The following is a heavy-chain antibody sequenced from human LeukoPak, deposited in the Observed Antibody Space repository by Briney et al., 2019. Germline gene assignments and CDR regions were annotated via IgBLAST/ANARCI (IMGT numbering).Heavy chain of an antibody. CDR3: ARLRQYYYYDSSGYSSNWFDP. CDR1: GGSISSYY. D-gene: IGHD3-22*01. CDR2: IYYSGST. Sequence: SETLSLTCTVSGGSISSYYWSWIRQPPGKELEWIGYIYYSGSTNYNPSLKSRVTISVDTSKNQFSLKLSSVTAADTAVYYCARLRQYYYYDSSGYSSNWFDPWGQGTLVTVSS. V-gene: IGHV4-59*08. J-gene: IGHJ5*02.